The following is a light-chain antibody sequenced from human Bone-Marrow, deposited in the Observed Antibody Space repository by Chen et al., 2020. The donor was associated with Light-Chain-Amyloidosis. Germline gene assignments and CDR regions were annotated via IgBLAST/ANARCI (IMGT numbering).Light chain of an antibody. CDR3: QQRKDWPIT. CDR2: DAS. V-gene: IGKV3-11*01. CDR1: QSINNF. Sequence: EIVLTQFPATLSLSPGERATLSCRASQSINNFLAWYQQKPGQAPRLLIYDASDRATDIPARFSGSGSGTDFTLTISSLEPEDFAVYYCQQRKDWPITFGQGTRLEIK. J-gene: IGKJ5*01.